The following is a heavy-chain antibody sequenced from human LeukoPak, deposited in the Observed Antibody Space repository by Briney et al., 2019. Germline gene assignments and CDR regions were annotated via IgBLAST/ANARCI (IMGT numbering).Heavy chain of an antibody. CDR1: GFTVSSNY. CDR3: ARDRPRSSFDY. J-gene: IGHJ4*02. V-gene: IGHV3-66*01. CDR2: IYSGGST. Sequence: GGSLRLSCAASGFTVSSNYMSWVRQAPGKGLEWVSVIYSGGSTYYADSVKGRFTISRDNSKNTLCLQMNSLRAEDTAVYYCARDRPRSSFDYWGQGTLVTVSS.